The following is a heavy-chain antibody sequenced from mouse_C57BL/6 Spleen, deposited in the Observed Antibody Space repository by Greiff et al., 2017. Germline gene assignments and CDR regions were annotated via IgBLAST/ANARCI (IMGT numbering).Heavy chain of an antibody. CDR1: GYTFTSYG. CDR3: ARCLDDYYFDY. J-gene: IGHJ2*01. V-gene: IGHV1-81*01. CDR2: IYPRSGNT. D-gene: IGHD2-4*01. Sequence: QVQLQQSGAELARPGASVKLSCKASGYTFTSYGISWVKQRTGQGLEWIGEIYPRSGNTYYNEKFKGKATLTADKSSSTAYMELRSLTSEDSAVFFCARCLDDYYFDYWGQGTTLTVSS.